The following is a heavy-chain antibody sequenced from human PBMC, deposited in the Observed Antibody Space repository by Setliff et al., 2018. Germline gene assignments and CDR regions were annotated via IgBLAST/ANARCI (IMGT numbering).Heavy chain of an antibody. V-gene: IGHV1-18*01. CDR1: GYTFTSYG. D-gene: IGHD6-13*01. CDR2: ISGYNGNT. Sequence: ASVKVSCKASGYTFTSYGFSWVRQAPGQGLEWMGWISGYNGNTNYAQKVQGRVTMTRNTSISTAYMELSSRRSEDTAVYYCARDAGRSSSWYPRRPGEGHAFDIWGQGTMVTVSS. J-gene: IGHJ3*02. CDR3: ARDAGRSSSWYPRRPGEGHAFDI.